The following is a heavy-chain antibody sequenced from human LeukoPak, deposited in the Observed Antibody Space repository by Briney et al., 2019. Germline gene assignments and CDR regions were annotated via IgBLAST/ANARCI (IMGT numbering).Heavy chain of an antibody. Sequence: GGSLRLSCAASGFTFSSYAMSWVRQAPGKGLEWVSDINSSGGRTYYADSVKGRFTISRDNAKNSLYLQMNSLRAEDTAVYYCARDYGGSSPFDYWGQGTLVTVSS. CDR1: GFTFSSYA. D-gene: IGHD4-23*01. CDR3: ARDYGGSSPFDY. CDR2: INSSGGRT. V-gene: IGHV3-23*01. J-gene: IGHJ4*02.